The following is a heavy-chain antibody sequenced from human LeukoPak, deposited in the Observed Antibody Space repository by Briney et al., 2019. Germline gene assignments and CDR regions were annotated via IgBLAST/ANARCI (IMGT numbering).Heavy chain of an antibody. CDR2: ISSSSSYI. D-gene: IGHD3-3*01. CDR1: GFTFSSYS. J-gene: IGHJ4*02. CDR3: ARADTIFGVVIDY. Sequence: GGSLRLSCAASGFTFSSYSMNWVRQAPGKGLEWVSSISSSSSYIYYADSVKGRFTISRDNAKNSLYLQMNSLRAEDTAAYYCARADTIFGVVIDYWGQGTLVTVSS. V-gene: IGHV3-21*01.